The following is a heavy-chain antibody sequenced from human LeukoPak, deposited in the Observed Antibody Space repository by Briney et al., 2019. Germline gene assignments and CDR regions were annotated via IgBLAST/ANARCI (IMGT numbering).Heavy chain of an antibody. CDR3: ARIRLYIDY. V-gene: IGHV4-39*02. CDR2: IYYSGNT. J-gene: IGHJ4*02. CDR1: GGSISSGGNY. D-gene: IGHD5-12*01. Sequence: SETLSLTCTVSGGSISSGGNYWGWIRQPPGKGLEWIGSIYYSGNTYYNPSLTSRVTISVDTSKNHFSLKLSSVTAADTALYYCARIRLYIDYWGQGALLTVSS.